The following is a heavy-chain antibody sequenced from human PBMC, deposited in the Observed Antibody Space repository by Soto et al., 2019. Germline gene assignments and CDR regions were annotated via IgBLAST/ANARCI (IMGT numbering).Heavy chain of an antibody. V-gene: IGHV6-1*01. D-gene: IGHD4-17*01. J-gene: IGHJ5*02. CDR1: GDSVSSNSAA. CDR3: ARAGQKYGDYYNFDP. Sequence: QVQLQQSGPGLVQPSQPLSLTCAISGDSVSSNSAAWNWIRQSPMRGLEWLGRTFYRSKWYNDYAVTVKSRIIINSDSSNNQFSLQLNSVTPEDRAVYYGARAGQKYGDYYNFDPWGQGTLVTVSS. CDR2: TFYRSKWYN.